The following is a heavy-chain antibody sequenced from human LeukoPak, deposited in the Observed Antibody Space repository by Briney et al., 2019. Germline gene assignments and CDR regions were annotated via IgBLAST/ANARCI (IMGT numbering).Heavy chain of an antibody. Sequence: ASVKVSCKASGYTFTSYYMHWVRQAPGQGLEWMGIINPSGGSTSYAQKFQGRVTMTRDMSTSTVYMELSSLRSEDTAVYYCARGSVLEWPYYYYYYYYMDVWGKGTTVTVSS. J-gene: IGHJ6*03. CDR3: ARGSVLEWPYYYYYYYYMDV. CDR2: INPSGGST. V-gene: IGHV1-46*01. D-gene: IGHD3-3*01. CDR1: GYTFTSYY.